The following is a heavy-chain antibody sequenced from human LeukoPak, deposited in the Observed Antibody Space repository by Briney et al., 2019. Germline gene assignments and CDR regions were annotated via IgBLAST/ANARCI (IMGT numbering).Heavy chain of an antibody. V-gene: IGHV3-74*01. CDR3: ASSSGGFNWFDP. Sequence: GSLRLSCAASGFTFSRYWMHWVRQAPGKGLVWVSRINSDGSSTNYADSVKGRFTISRDNAKNTLYLLMNSLRVEDTAVYYCASSSGGFNWFDPWGQGTLVTVSS. CDR2: INSDGSST. CDR1: GFTFSRYW. J-gene: IGHJ5*02. D-gene: IGHD6-19*01.